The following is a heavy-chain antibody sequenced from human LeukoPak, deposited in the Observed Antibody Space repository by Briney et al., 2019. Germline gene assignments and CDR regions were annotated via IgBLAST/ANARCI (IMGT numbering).Heavy chain of an antibody. V-gene: IGHV3-30*18. CDR3: ANSAYCGGDCHDY. CDR2: ISYDGSNE. D-gene: IGHD2-21*01. CDR1: GFTFSSYG. J-gene: IGHJ4*02. Sequence: GGSLRLSCAASGFTFSSYGMHWVRQAPGKGLEWVAVISYDGSNEYYADSVKGRFTISRDNSKNTLYLQMNSLRAEDTAVYYCANSAYCGGDCHDYWGQGTLVTVSS.